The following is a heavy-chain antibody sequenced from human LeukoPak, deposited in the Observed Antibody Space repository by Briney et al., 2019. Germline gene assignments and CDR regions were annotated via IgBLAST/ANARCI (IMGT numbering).Heavy chain of an antibody. Sequence: GGSLRLACAASGFTFSGFAMSWVRRTPGKGLEWVSGISGSGDNTLYAASVKGRFTISRDNSKNTLYLEMNSLRAEDTAIYYCAKMKGHPLQKYYMDVWGQGTTVTVSS. CDR3: AKMKGHPLQKYYMDV. CDR1: GFTFSGFA. V-gene: IGHV3-23*01. CDR2: ISGSGDNT. D-gene: IGHD2/OR15-2a*01. J-gene: IGHJ6*01.